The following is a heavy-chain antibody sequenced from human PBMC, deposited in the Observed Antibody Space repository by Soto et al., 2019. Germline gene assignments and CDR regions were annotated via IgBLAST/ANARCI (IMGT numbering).Heavy chain of an antibody. CDR3: ARDGGNYYYYGMDV. Sequence: LGGSLSLSCSASGFTFSSYWMSWVRQAPGKGLEWVANIKQDGSEKYYVDSVKGRFTISRDNAKNSLYLQMNSLRAEDTAVYYCARDGGNYYYYGMDVWGQGTTVTVSS. D-gene: IGHD3-16*01. CDR2: IKQDGSEK. V-gene: IGHV3-7*03. J-gene: IGHJ6*02. CDR1: GFTFSSYW.